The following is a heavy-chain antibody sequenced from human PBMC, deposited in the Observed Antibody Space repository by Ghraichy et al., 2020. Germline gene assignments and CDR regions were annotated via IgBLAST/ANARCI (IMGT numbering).Heavy chain of an antibody. CDR1: GFVFGNFW. Sequence: GGSLRLSCEGSGFVFGNFWMSWVRQAPGKGLEWVANIKLDGSEEFYVDSVKGRFTISRDNAKNSLFLQMNSLTAEDTAVYYCARDCEWGLFRHWYFDLWSRGTRVTVSS. V-gene: IGHV3-7*05. J-gene: IGHJ2*01. D-gene: IGHD3-16*01. CDR3: ARDCEWGLFRHWYFDL. CDR2: IKLDGSEE.